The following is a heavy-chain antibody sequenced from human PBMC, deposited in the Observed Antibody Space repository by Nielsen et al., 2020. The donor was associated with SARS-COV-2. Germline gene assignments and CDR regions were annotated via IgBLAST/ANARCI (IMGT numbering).Heavy chain of an antibody. V-gene: IGHV3-7*03. J-gene: IGHJ6*02. CDR3: ARDAKVYYDSFYYYGMDV. CDR1: GFTFSSYW. Sequence: GESLKISCAASGFTFSSYWMSWVRQAPGNGLEWVANIKQDGSEKYYVDSVKGRFTISRDNAKNSLYLQMNSLRAEDTAVYYCARDAKVYYDSFYYYGMDVWGQGTTVTVSS. CDR2: IKQDGSEK. D-gene: IGHD3-22*01.